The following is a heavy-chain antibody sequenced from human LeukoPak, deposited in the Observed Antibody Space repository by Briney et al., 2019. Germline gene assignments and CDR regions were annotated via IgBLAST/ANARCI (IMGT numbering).Heavy chain of an antibody. CDR1: GFTFSSYA. Sequence: GGSLRLSCAASGFTFSSYAMHWVRQAPGKGLEWVAVISYDGSNKYYADSVKGRFTISRDNSKNTLYLQMNSLRAEDTAVYYCARDPIPVGATGAAFDIWGQGTMATVSS. J-gene: IGHJ3*02. D-gene: IGHD1-26*01. CDR3: ARDPIPVGATGAAFDI. V-gene: IGHV3-30*04. CDR2: ISYDGSNK.